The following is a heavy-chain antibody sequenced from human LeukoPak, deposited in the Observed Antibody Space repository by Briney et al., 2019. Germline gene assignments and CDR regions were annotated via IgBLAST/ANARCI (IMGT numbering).Heavy chain of an antibody. CDR1: GFTFSSYG. Sequence: GGTLRLSCAASGFTFSSYGMSWVRQAPGKGLEWVSAISGSGGSTYYADSVKGRFSISRDNSKNTLYLQMNSLRAEDTAVYYCAKGRITYYYGSGSYYNYFNWFDPWGQGTLVTVSS. D-gene: IGHD3-10*01. CDR3: AKGRITYYYGSGSYYNYFNWFDP. V-gene: IGHV3-23*01. CDR2: ISGSGGST. J-gene: IGHJ5*02.